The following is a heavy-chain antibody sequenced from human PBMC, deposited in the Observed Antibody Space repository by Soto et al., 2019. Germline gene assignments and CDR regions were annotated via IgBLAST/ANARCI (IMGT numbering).Heavy chain of an antibody. V-gene: IGHV3-48*02. Sequence: EGHLVESGGGLVQPGGSLRLSCAASGFTFSIYSMNWVRQAPGKGLEWVSYIRSSGSAMFYADSVKGRFTISRDNAKNSLYLQMNSLRDEDTAVYYCARDSDYSFDYWGQGALVSVSS. CDR3: ARDSDYSFDY. CDR1: GFTFSIYS. J-gene: IGHJ4*02. D-gene: IGHD4-4*01. CDR2: IRSSGSAM.